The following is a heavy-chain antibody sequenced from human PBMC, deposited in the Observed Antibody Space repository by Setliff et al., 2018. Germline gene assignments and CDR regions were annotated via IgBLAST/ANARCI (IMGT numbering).Heavy chain of an antibody. J-gene: IGHJ4*02. D-gene: IGHD6-13*01. V-gene: IGHV4-59*08. Sequence: SETLSLTCAVSGASTTTYYWSWIRQPPGKGLEWIGYIFSGWSTKFNPPLKSRVTISVDTSKNQVSLRLVSVTAADTAIYYCARQGASGAPHYWGQGTLVTVSS. CDR2: IFSGWST. CDR1: GASTTTYY. CDR3: ARQGASGAPHY.